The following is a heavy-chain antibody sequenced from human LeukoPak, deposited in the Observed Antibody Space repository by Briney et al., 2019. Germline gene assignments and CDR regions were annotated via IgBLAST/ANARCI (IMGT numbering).Heavy chain of an antibody. Sequence: SETLSLTCAVYGGSFSGYYWSWIRQPAGKGLEWIGRIYTSGSTNYNPSLKSRVTMSVDTSKNQFSLKLSSVTAADTAVYYCARVVSAAGTRWFDPWGQGTLVTVSS. V-gene: IGHV4-59*10. D-gene: IGHD6-13*01. CDR1: GGSFSGYY. J-gene: IGHJ5*02. CDR3: ARVVSAAGTRWFDP. CDR2: IYTSGST.